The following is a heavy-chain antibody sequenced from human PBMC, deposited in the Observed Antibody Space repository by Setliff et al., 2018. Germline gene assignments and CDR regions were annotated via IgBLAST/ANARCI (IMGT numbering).Heavy chain of an antibody. D-gene: IGHD3-22*01. V-gene: IGHV3-30*02. J-gene: IGHJ5*02. CDR3: AKEDYSDSSGYYYETPWFDP. CDR1: GFTFSNFG. Sequence: PGGSLRLSCAASGFTFSNFGMHWVRQAPGKGLEWVAFIRFDGSTKYYADSVKGRFTISRDNAKNSLYLQMNNLRVEDTAIYYCAKEDYSDSSGYYYETPWFDPWGQGTLVTVSS. CDR2: IRFDGSTK.